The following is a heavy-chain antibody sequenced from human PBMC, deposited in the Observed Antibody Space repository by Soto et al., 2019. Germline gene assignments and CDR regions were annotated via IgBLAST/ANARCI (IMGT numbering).Heavy chain of an antibody. D-gene: IGHD6-13*01. CDR2: IDPSDSYT. Sequence: PGQSLKISCKGSGYSFTTYWISWVRQMPGKGLEWMGSIDPSDSYTNYSPSFQGHVTISADKSITTAYLQWSSLKASDTAMYYCARGTIPSSWHTKAYDAFDIWGQGTMVTVSS. CDR3: ARGTIPSSWHTKAYDAFDI. V-gene: IGHV5-10-1*01. CDR1: GYSFTTYW. J-gene: IGHJ3*02.